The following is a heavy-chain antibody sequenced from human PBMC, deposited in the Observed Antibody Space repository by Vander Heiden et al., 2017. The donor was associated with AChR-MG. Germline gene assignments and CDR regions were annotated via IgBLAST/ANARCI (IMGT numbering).Heavy chain of an antibody. V-gene: IGHV3-15*01. CDR2: IKSNSDGGIT. J-gene: IGHJ5*02. CDR3: TTLSIWNYVLET. CDR1: GFTFKDAW. D-gene: IGHD1-7*01. Sequence: DVHLVESGGGLVKPGGSLRLSCAVSGFTFKDAWMNWVRQAPGKGLEWIGRIKSNSDGGITDHAAPVKGRFTISRDDSKNTLYLQMDSLKTEDTGVYYCTTLSIWNYVLETWGQGSLVTGSS.